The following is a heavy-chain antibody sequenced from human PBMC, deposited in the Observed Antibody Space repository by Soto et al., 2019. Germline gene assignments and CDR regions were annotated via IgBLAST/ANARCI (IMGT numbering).Heavy chain of an antibody. CDR2: IKSKTDGGTT. CDR3: TTLASYYYDSSGYGADY. V-gene: IGHV3-15*01. Sequence: GGSLRLFCAASGFTFSNAWMSWVRQAPGKGLEWVGRIKSKTDGGTTDYAAPVKGRFTISRDDSKNTLYLQMNSLKTEDTAVYYCTTLASYYYDSSGYGADYWGQGTLVTVSS. D-gene: IGHD3-22*01. J-gene: IGHJ4*02. CDR1: GFTFSNAW.